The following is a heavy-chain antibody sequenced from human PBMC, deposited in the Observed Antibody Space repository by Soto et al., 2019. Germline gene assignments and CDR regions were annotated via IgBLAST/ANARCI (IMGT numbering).Heavy chain of an antibody. V-gene: IGHV3-9*01. CDR3: AKDFEDYYDSSGYYVPAFDI. D-gene: IGHD3-22*01. J-gene: IGHJ3*02. CDR1: GFTFDDYA. Sequence: GGSLRLSCAASGFTFDDYAMHWVRQAPGKCLEWVSGISWNSGSIGYADSVKGRFTISRDNARNSLYLQMNSLRAEDTALYYCAKDFEDYYDSSGYYVPAFDIWGQGXMVTV. CDR2: ISWNSGSI.